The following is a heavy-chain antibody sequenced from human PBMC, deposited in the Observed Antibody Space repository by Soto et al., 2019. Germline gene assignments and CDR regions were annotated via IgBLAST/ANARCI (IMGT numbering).Heavy chain of an antibody. J-gene: IGHJ6*02. V-gene: IGHV1-2*04. CDR3: ARDIVVVPAASHYYYYYGMDV. CDR1: GYTFTGYY. CDR2: INPNSGGT. Sequence: QVQLVQSGAEVKKPGASVKVSCKASGYTFTGYYMHWVRQAPGQGLEWMGWINPNSGGTNYAQKFQGWVTMTRDTSISTAYMELSRLRSDDTAVYYCARDIVVVPAASHYYYYYGMDVWGQGTTVTVSS. D-gene: IGHD2-2*01.